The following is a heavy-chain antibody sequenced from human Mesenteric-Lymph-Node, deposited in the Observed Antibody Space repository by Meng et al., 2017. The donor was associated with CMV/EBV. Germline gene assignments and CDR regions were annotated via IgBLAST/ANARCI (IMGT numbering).Heavy chain of an antibody. CDR1: GGTFSSCG. D-gene: IGHD3-22*01. CDR3: ARRGPNYDSSGPLDP. V-gene: IGHV1-69*05. J-gene: IGHJ5*02. CDR2: IIPIFGTT. Sequence: SGGTFSSCGISWVRKAPGQGLEWMGGIIPIFGTTNYAPRFQGRVTFATDESTNTAYMELSSLVSEDAAMYYCARRGPNYDSSGPLDPWGQGSLVTVSS.